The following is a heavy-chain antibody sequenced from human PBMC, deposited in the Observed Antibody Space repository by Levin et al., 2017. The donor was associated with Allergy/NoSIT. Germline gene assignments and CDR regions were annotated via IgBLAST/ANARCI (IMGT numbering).Heavy chain of an antibody. CDR3: ARGNWLVRCVDY. V-gene: IGHV4-61*01. D-gene: IGHD6-19*01. Sequence: SETLSLTCTVSGGSVSSGSYYWSWIRQPPGKGLEWIGYIYYSGSTNYNPSLKSRVTISVDTSKNQFSLKLSSVTAADTAVYYCARGNWLVRCVDYWGQGTLVTVSS. CDR2: IYYSGST. CDR1: GGSVSSGSYY. J-gene: IGHJ4*02.